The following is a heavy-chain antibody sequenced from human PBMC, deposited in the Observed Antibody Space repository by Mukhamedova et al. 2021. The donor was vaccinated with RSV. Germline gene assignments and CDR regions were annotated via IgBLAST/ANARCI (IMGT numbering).Heavy chain of an antibody. Sequence: MSHYSSSGINAEYMGGRFTISRDNSRNTVFLHIDNLSAEDTAVYYCARGGAYHLLWVFDYWGQGTLVTVSS. J-gene: IGHJ4*02. D-gene: IGHD2-2*01. CDR3: ARGGAYHLLWVFDY. V-gene: IGHV3-30-3*01. CDR2: MSHYSSSG.